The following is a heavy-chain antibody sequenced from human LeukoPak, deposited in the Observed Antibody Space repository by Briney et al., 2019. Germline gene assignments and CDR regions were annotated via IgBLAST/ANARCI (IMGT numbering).Heavy chain of an antibody. CDR1: GYSFTSYW. CDR3: AITKLAYCGGDCYSGGWFDP. Sequence: GESLKISCKGSGYSFTSYWIGWVRQMPGKGLEWMGIIYPGDSDTRYSPSFQGQVTISADKSISTAYLQWSSLKASDTAMYYCAITKLAYCGGDCYSGGWFDPWGQGTLVTVSS. D-gene: IGHD2-21*02. CDR2: IYPGDSDT. V-gene: IGHV5-51*01. J-gene: IGHJ5*02.